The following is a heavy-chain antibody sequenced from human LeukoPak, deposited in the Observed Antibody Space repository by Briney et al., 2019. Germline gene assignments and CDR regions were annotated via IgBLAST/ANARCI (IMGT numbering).Heavy chain of an antibody. J-gene: IGHJ3*02. Sequence: GGSLRLSCAASGFTFSSYAMHWVRQAPGKGLEWVAVISYDGSNKYYADSVKGRFTISRDNSKNTLYLQMNSLRAEDTAVYYCAREGYYYDSSGYRRVGAFDIWGQGTMATVSS. CDR1: GFTFSSYA. D-gene: IGHD3-22*01. CDR2: ISYDGSNK. CDR3: AREGYYYDSSGYRRVGAFDI. V-gene: IGHV3-30*04.